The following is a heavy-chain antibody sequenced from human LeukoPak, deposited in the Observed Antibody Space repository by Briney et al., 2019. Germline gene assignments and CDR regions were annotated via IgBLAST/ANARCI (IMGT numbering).Heavy chain of an antibody. CDR1: GYTFTSYD. V-gene: IGHV1-8*01. D-gene: IGHD3-9*01. CDR3: ARAGDILTGNAFDI. CDR2: MNPNSGNT. J-gene: IGHJ3*02. Sequence: ASVKVSCKASGYTFTSYDINWVRQATGQGLEWMGWMNPNSGNTGYAQKFQGRVTMTRNTSISTAYMELSSLRSEDTAVYYCARAGDILTGNAFDIWGQGTMVTVPS.